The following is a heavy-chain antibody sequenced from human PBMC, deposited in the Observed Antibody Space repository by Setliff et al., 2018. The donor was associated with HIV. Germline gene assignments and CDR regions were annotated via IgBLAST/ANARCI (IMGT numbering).Heavy chain of an antibody. CDR1: GYSISSGYY. Sequence: NPSETLSLPCAVSGYSISSGYYWGWIRQPPGKGLEWIGSIYHSGSTYYNPSLKIRVTISVDTSKSQFALTLSSVTAADTAVYYCARQDVDIVATTPCHFDYWGQGTLVTVSS. V-gene: IGHV4-38-2*01. J-gene: IGHJ4*02. D-gene: IGHD5-12*01. CDR2: IYHSGST. CDR3: ARQDVDIVATTPCHFDY.